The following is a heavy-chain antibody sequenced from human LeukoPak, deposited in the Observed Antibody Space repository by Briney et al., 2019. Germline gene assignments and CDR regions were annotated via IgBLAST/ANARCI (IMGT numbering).Heavy chain of an antibody. Sequence: GGSLRLSCAASGFTFSSYWMSWVRQAPGKGLEWVANIKQDGSEEYYVDSVKGRFTISRDNAKNSLYLQMNSLRAEDTAVYYCARDDCSSISCYHNWFDPWGQGTLVTASS. V-gene: IGHV3-7*01. CDR3: ARDDCSSISCYHNWFDP. D-gene: IGHD2-2*01. CDR2: IKQDGSEE. J-gene: IGHJ5*02. CDR1: GFTFSSYW.